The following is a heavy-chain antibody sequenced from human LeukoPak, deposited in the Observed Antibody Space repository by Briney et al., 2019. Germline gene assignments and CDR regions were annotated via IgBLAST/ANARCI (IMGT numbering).Heavy chain of an antibody. D-gene: IGHD2-15*01. CDR2: IYYSGST. CDR3: ARHCSGGSCYSGLFDY. Sequence: SETLSLTCTVSGGSISSGGYYWSWIRQHPGKGLEWIGYIYYSGSTYYNPSLKSRVTISVDTSKNQFSLKLSSVTAADTAVYYCARHCSGGSCYSGLFDYWGQGTLVTVSS. CDR1: GGSISSGGYY. J-gene: IGHJ4*02. V-gene: IGHV4-31*03.